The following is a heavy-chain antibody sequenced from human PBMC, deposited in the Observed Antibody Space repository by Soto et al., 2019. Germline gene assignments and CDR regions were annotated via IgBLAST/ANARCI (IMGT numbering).Heavy chain of an antibody. V-gene: IGHV4-30-4*01. CDR2: IHNSGSP. Sequence: PSETLSLTCSVSGASIYNGGYFWSWIRQSPGKGLEWIGHIHNSGSPYNNPSLKSRVTISADTSMNQFSLALTSVTAADTAVYYCARLTAAAGTSPFDYWGQGTLVTVSS. CDR1: GASIYNGGYF. J-gene: IGHJ4*02. D-gene: IGHD6-13*01. CDR3: ARLTAAAGTSPFDY.